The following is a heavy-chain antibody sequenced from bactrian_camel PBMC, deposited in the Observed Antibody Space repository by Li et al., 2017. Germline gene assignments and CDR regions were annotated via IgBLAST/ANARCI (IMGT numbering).Heavy chain of an antibody. Sequence: QVQLVESGGASVQAGESLRLSCAASGYTYSTNCMGWFRQAPGKKREGVAQIYTRGGGILYGDSVKGRFSIILDDANNTVHLQMNGLKPEDTARYYCTTGSRYTSWFGGAYEYDYWGQGTQVTVS. V-gene: IGHV3S54*01. CDR3: TTGSRYTSWFGGAYEYDY. CDR1: GYTYSTNC. J-gene: IGHJ4*01. D-gene: IGHD5*01. CDR2: IYTRGGGI.